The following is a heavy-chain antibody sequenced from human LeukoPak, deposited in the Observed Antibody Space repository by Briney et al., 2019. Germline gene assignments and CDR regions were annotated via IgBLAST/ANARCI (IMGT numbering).Heavy chain of an antibody. CDR1: GGSISSYY. D-gene: IGHD3-10*01. J-gene: IGHJ5*02. Sequence: SETLSLTCTVSGGSISSYYWSWIRQPPGKGLEWIGYIYNSGSTNYNPSLKSRVTFSVDTSKNQFSLKLTSVTAADTGVYYCARGGNWLDPWGQGTLVTVSS. CDR2: IYNSGST. V-gene: IGHV4-59*01. CDR3: ARGGNWLDP.